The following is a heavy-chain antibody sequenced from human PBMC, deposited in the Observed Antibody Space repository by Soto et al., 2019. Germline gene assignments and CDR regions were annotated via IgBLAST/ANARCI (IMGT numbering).Heavy chain of an antibody. J-gene: IGHJ6*02. V-gene: IGHV1-3*01. D-gene: IGHD3-22*01. CDR3: ARVECLLPRVDV. Sequence: GASVKVTCKASGYTFTSYSMHWLRQAPGQRLEWMGWINAGNGNTKYSQKFQGRVTITRDTSASTAYMELSSLRSEDTVFYYCARVECLLPRVDVWGQGTTVTVSS. CDR1: GYTFTSYS. CDR2: INAGNGNT.